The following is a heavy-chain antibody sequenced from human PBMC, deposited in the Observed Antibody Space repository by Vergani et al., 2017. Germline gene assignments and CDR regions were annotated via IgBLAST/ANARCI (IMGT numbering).Heavy chain of an antibody. V-gene: IGHV3-11*01. Sequence: QVQLVESGGGLVKPGGSLRLSCAASGFTFSDYYMSWIRQAPGKGLEWVSYISSSGSTIYYADSVKGRFTISRDNAKNSLYLQMNSLRAEDTAVYYCAREVGRSISSPQWGYYYYYMYVWGKGTTVTVSS. D-gene: IGHD6-6*01. CDR1: GFTFSDYY. CDR3: AREVGRSISSPQWGYYYYYMYV. CDR2: ISSSGSTI. J-gene: IGHJ6*03.